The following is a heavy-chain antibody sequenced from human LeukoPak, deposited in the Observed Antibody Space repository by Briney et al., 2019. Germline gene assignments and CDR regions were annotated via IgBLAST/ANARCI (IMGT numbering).Heavy chain of an antibody. V-gene: IGHV3-33*08. D-gene: IGHD6-19*01. CDR2: IWYGGSNK. Sequence: SLRLSCAASGFTLSSYGMHWVRQAPGKGLEWVAVIWYGGSNKYYADSVKGRFTISRDNSKKTVYLQMNSLRVEDTGVYYYARDGSFGRDVWGQGTTVTVSS. J-gene: IGHJ6*02. CDR3: ARDGSFGRDV. CDR1: GFTLSSYG.